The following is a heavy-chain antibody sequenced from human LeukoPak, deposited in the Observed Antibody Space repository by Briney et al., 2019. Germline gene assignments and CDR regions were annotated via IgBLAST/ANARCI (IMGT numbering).Heavy chain of an antibody. Sequence: GGSLRLSCAASGFTFSSYGMHWVRQAPGKGLEWVAVISHDGSDSHYADSVKGRFTISRDNSKNTLYLQMNSLRAEDTAVYYCAATILTGHNWFDPWGQGTLVTVSS. CDR3: AATILTGHNWFDP. CDR2: ISHDGSDS. J-gene: IGHJ5*02. D-gene: IGHD3-9*01. V-gene: IGHV3-30*03. CDR1: GFTFSSYG.